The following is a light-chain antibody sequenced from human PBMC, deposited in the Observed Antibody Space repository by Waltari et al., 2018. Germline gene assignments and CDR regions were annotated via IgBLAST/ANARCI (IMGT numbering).Light chain of an antibody. CDR2: DVS. Sequence: QPALTQPASVSGSPGQSITISCTGTSSDVGGYNYVSWYQQHPGKAPKLMIYDVSKRPSGVSKRFSGSKSGNTASLTISGLQAEDEADYYCSSYTSSSSYVFGTGTKVTVL. CDR1: SSDVGGYNY. J-gene: IGLJ1*01. V-gene: IGLV2-14*01. CDR3: SSYTSSSSYV.